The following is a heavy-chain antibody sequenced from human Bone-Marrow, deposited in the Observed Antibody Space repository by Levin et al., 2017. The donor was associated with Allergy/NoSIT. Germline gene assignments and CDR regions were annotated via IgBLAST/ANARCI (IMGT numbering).Heavy chain of an antibody. D-gene: IGHD6-6*01. CDR1: GFTFSSYA. CDR3: ASSPPGAAARRGYYFDY. J-gene: IGHJ4*02. CDR2: ISYDGSNK. V-gene: IGHV3-30*04. Sequence: GESLKISCAASGFTFSSYAMHWVRQAPGKGLEWVAVISYDGSNKYYADSVKGRFTISRDNSKNTLYLQMNSLRAEDTAVYYCASSPPGAAARRGYYFDYWGQGTLVTVSS.